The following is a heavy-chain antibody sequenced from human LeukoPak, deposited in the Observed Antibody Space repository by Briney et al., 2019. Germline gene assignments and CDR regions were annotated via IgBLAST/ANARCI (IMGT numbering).Heavy chain of an antibody. CDR1: GFSVSSNY. Sequence: PGGSLRLSCVASGFSVSSNYMAWVRRAPGKGLEWVSVLYIGGNTYYGDFVKGRFTISRDNSRNTLYLQMNSLRVDDTAVYYCARELAVGAITEYFQDWGQGTLVTVSS. CDR2: LYIGGNT. J-gene: IGHJ1*01. D-gene: IGHD1-26*01. V-gene: IGHV3-53*01. CDR3: ARELAVGAITEYFQD.